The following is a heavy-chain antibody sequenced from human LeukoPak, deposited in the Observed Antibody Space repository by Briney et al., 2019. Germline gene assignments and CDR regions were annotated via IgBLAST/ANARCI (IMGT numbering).Heavy chain of an antibody. CDR1: GGTFSSYA. Sequence: GASVKVSCKASGGTFSSYAISWVRQAPGQGLEWMGGIIPIFGTANYAQKFQGRVTITADESTSTAYMELSSLRSEDTAVYYCARARGDYVPHYFDYWGQGTLVTVSS. D-gene: IGHD4-17*01. J-gene: IGHJ4*02. CDR3: ARARGDYVPHYFDY. CDR2: IIPIFGTA. V-gene: IGHV1-69*13.